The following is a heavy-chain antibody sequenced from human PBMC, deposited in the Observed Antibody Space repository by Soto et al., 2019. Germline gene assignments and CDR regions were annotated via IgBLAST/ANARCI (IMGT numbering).Heavy chain of an antibody. CDR1: GYTFTDYY. Sequence: KVSCKASGYTFTDYYMHWVRQAPGQGLEWMGWINPNSGGTNYAQKFQGWVTMTRDTSISTAYMELSRLRSDDTAVYYCARRDGNSYGYYFVYWGQGTLVTVYS. J-gene: IGHJ4*02. CDR2: INPNSGGT. CDR3: ARRDGNSYGYYFVY. D-gene: IGHD5-18*01. V-gene: IGHV1-2*04.